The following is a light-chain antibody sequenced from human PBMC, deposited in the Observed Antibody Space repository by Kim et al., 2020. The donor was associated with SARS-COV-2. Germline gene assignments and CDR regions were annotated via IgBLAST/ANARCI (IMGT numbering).Light chain of an antibody. J-gene: IGKJ1*01. Sequence: VRDTVTITCRASQSISTDLDWYKHKAGKAPKPLIYTASTLQSGVPSRFSGSGSGTEFTLTITSLQPEDFATYYCQQTYSIPPWTFGQGTKVDIK. CDR2: TAS. V-gene: IGKV1-39*01. CDR1: QSISTD. CDR3: QQTYSIPPWT.